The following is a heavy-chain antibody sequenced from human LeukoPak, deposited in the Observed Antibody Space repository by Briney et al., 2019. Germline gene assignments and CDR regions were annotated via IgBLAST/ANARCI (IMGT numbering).Heavy chain of an antibody. D-gene: IGHD2-15*01. V-gene: IGHV1-46*01. CDR3: ARGAVVVAANYYYGTDV. CDR2: INPSGGST. Sequence: ASVKVSCKASGYTFTSYYMHWVRQAPGQGLEWMGIINPSGGSTSYAQKFQGRVTMTRDTSTSTVYMELSSLRSEDTAVYYCARGAVVVAANYYYGTDVWGQGTTVTVSS. CDR1: GYTFTSYY. J-gene: IGHJ6*02.